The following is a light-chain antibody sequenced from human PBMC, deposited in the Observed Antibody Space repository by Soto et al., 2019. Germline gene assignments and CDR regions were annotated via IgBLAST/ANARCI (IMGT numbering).Light chain of an antibody. V-gene: IGKV3D-15*01. CDR3: QHDNQWPIT. Sequence: EIVLPQSTDTVSLSPGERATLSCRDSQSVQFNYVAWYQQKPGQAPRLLIYGASSRATGIPDRFSGSGSGTEFTLIISSLHSEDFAVFYCQHDNQWPITFCHVTRLEI. J-gene: IGKJ5*01. CDR2: GAS. CDR1: QSVQFN.